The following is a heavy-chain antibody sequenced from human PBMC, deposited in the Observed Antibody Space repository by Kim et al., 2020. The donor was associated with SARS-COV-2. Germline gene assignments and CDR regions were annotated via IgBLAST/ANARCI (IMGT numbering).Heavy chain of an antibody. CDR3: TTDRGYYDFWSGYNFDY. J-gene: IGHJ4*02. CDR2: IKSKTDGGTT. V-gene: IGHV3-15*01. Sequence: GGSLRLSCAASGFTFSNAWMSWVRQAPGKGLEWVGRIKSKTDGGTTDYAAPVKGRFTISRDDSKNTLYLQMNSLKTEDTAVYYCTTDRGYYDFWSGYNFDYWGQGTLVTVSS. CDR1: GFTFSNAW. D-gene: IGHD3-3*01.